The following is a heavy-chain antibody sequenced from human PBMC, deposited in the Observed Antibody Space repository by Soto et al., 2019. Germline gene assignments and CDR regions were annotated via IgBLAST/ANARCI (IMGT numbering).Heavy chain of an antibody. V-gene: IGHV1-2*04. CDR3: ARGKGYCSGGSCYGINAFDI. CDR2: INPNSGGT. Sequence: QVQLVQSGAEVKKPGASVKVSCKAPGYTFTGYYMHWVRQAPGQGLEWMGWINPNSGGTNYAQKFQGWVTMTRDTSISTAYMELSRLRSDDTAVYYCARGKGYCSGGSCYGINAFDIWGQGTMVTVSS. J-gene: IGHJ3*02. D-gene: IGHD2-15*01. CDR1: GYTFTGYY.